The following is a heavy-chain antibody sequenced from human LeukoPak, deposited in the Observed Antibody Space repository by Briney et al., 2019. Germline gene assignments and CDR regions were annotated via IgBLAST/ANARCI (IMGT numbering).Heavy chain of an antibody. V-gene: IGHV3-33*01. Sequence: GGSLRLSCAASGCTFSSYGMHWVRQAPGKGLEWVAVIWYDGSNKYYADSVKGRFTISRDNSKNTLYLQMNSLRAEDTAVYYCARGIAARLFDYWGQGTLVTVSS. J-gene: IGHJ4*02. CDR3: ARGIAARLFDY. D-gene: IGHD6-6*01. CDR1: GCTFSSYG. CDR2: IWYDGSNK.